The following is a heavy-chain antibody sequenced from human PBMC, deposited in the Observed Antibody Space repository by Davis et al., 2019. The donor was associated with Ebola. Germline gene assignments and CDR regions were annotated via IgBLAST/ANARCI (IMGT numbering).Heavy chain of an antibody. D-gene: IGHD3-3*01. Sequence: ASVKVSCKASGYTFTVYYMHWVRQAPGQGLEWMGGINPSGGRATYARNFQGRVTMTRDTSTTTVYMELSSLRSEDTAVYYCARIASFGDGVDYWGQGTPVTVSS. CDR3: ARIASFGDGVDY. CDR2: INPSGGRA. CDR1: GYTFTVYY. V-gene: IGHV1-46*01. J-gene: IGHJ4*02.